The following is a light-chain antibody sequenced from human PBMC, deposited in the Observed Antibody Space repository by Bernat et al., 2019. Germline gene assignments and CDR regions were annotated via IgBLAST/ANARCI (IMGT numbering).Light chain of an antibody. V-gene: IGKV1-39*01. CDR3: QQYYSSPSVS. CDR1: QTITAS. J-gene: IGKJ4*01. Sequence: DIQMTQSPSSLSASVGDRVTITCRASQTITASLNWYQQKPGKAPKLMVYAASSLQSGVPSRFSGSGSGTDFTLTISSLQREDFATYYCQQYYSSPSVSFGRGTKVEMK. CDR2: AAS.